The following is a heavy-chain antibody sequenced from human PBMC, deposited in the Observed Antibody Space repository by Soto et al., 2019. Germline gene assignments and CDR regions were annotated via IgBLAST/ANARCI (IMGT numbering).Heavy chain of an antibody. CDR2: IIPIFGTA. V-gene: IGHV1-69*13. Sequence: SVKVSCKASGGTFSSYAISWVRQAPGQGLEWTGGIIPIFGTANYAQKFQGRVTITADESTSTAYMELSSLRSEDTAVYYCARARLIYYYYYGMDVWGQGTTVTVSS. CDR1: GGTFSSYA. D-gene: IGHD2-21*01. J-gene: IGHJ6*02. CDR3: ARARLIYYYYYGMDV.